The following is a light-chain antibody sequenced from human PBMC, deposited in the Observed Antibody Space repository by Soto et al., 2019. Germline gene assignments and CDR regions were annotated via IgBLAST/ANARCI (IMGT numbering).Light chain of an antibody. CDR2: EVT. V-gene: IGLV2-8*01. CDR3: SAYTARSTLV. J-gene: IGLJ3*02. CDR1: SSDIGDYNY. Sequence: QSVLTQPPSASGSPGQSVTFSCTGTSSDIGDYNYVSWYQQHPGKAPKLMIYEVTKRPSGVPDRFSGSKSGNTASLTVSGLQPEDEGDYYCSAYTARSTLVFGGGTKVTVL.